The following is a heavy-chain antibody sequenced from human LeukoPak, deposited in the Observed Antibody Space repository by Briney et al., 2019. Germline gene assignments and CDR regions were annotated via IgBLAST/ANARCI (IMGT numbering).Heavy chain of an antibody. CDR1: GGSFSGYY. V-gene: IGHV4-34*01. J-gene: IGHJ6*02. CDR2: INHSGST. Sequence: PSETLSPTCAVYGGSFSGYYWSWIRQPPGKGLEWIGEINHSGSTNYNPSLKSRVTISVDTSKNQFSLKLSSVTAADTAVYYCARGVRGGDSLTSYYYYGMDVWGQGTTVTVPS. D-gene: IGHD2-21*02. CDR3: ARGVRGGDSLTSYYYYGMDV.